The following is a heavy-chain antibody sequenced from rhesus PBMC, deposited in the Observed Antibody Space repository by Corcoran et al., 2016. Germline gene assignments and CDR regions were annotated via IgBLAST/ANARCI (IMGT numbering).Heavy chain of an antibody. Sequence: QVQLQESGPGVVKPSETLSLTCDVSGYSISSGYDWSWIRQPPGKGLEWIGYIDGSSWSTNYNPSLKIRVTISKDTSKNQFSLKLSSVTAVDTAVYYCAREAGVFEFWGQGALVTVSS. CDR1: GYSISSGYD. CDR3: AREAGVFEF. D-gene: IGHD3-34*01. V-gene: IGHV4-127*01. J-gene: IGHJ1*01. CDR2: IDGSSWST.